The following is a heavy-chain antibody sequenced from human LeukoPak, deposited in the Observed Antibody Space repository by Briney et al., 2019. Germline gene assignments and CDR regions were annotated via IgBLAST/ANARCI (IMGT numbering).Heavy chain of an antibody. CDR2: ISSSSSSI. J-gene: IGHJ4*02. V-gene: IGHV3-21*01. D-gene: IGHD2-21*02. CDR3: ARGYCGGDCYLFDY. Sequence: GGSLRLSCAASGFTFSSYSMNWVRQAPGKGLEWVSSISSSSSSIYYADSVKGRFTISRDNAKNSLYLQMNSLRAEDTAVYYCARGYCGGDCYLFDYWGQGALVTVSS. CDR1: GFTFSSYS.